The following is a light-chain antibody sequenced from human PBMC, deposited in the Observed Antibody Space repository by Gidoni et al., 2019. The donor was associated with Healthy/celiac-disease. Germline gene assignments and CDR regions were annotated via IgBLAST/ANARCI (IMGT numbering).Light chain of an antibody. CDR3: QQRSNWPLT. Sequence: EIVFTQSPATLSFSPGERATLSCRASQSVSRYLAWYQQKPGQAPRLLIYDASNRATGIPARFSGSGSGTDFTLTISSLEPEDFAVYYCQQRSNWPLTFGGGTKVEIK. J-gene: IGKJ4*01. V-gene: IGKV3-11*01. CDR1: QSVSRY. CDR2: DAS.